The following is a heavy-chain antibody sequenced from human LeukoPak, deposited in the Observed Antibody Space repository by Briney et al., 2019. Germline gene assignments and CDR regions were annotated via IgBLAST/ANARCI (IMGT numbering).Heavy chain of an antibody. V-gene: IGHV1-2*02. D-gene: IGHD6-13*01. CDR1: GYTFTGYY. J-gene: IGHJ4*02. CDR3: ARVPLEGSTFLLDY. CDR2: INPNSGGT. Sequence: ASVKVSCKASGYTFTGYYMHWVRQAPGQGLEWMGWINPNSGGTNYAQKFQGRVTMTRDTSISTAYMELSRLRSDDTAVCYCARVPLEGSTFLLDYWGQGTLVTVSS.